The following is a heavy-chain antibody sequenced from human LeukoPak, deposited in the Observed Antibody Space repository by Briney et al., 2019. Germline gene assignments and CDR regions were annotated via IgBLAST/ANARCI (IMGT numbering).Heavy chain of an antibody. Sequence: GASVKVSCKASGYTFIGYYMHWVRQAPGLGLEWMGWINPNSGGTNYAQKFQGRVTMTRNTSISTAYMELSSLRSEDTAVYYCAREWARGWNDRPNDYWGQGTLVTVSS. CDR2: INPNSGGT. CDR1: GYTFIGYY. J-gene: IGHJ4*02. D-gene: IGHD1-1*01. CDR3: AREWARGWNDRPNDY. V-gene: IGHV1-2*02.